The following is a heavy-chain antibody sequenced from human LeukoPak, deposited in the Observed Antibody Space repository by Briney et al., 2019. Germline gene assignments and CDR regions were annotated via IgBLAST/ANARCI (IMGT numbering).Heavy chain of an antibody. J-gene: IGHJ6*02. CDR3: ARAQLWPNRYYYYYGMDV. CDR1: GYTFTGYY. CDR2: INPNSGGT. D-gene: IGHD5-18*01. Sequence: ASVKVSCKASGYTFTGYYMHWVRQAPGQGLEWMGRINPNSGGTNYAQKFQGRVTMTRDTSISTAYMELSRLRSDDTAVYYCARAQLWPNRYYYYYGMDVWGQGTTVTVSS. V-gene: IGHV1-2*06.